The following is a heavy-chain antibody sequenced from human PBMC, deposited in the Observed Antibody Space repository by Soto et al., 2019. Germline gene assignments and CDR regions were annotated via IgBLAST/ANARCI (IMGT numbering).Heavy chain of an antibody. CDR2: INSDGSST. CDR3: ARERVVVTDSSYYYYGIEV. CDR1: GFTFSSYW. Sequence: GGSLRLSCAASGFTFSSYWMHCVRQAPGKGLVWVSRINSDGSSTSYADSVKGRFTISRDNAKNTLYLQMNSLRAEDTAVYYCARERVVVTDSSYYYYGIEVWGQVTTVTVSS. D-gene: IGHD2-21*02. V-gene: IGHV3-74*01. J-gene: IGHJ6*02.